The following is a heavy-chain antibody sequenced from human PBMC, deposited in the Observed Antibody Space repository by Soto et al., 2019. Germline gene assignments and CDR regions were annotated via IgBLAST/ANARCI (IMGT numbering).Heavy chain of an antibody. D-gene: IGHD5-12*01. CDR1: GGSISSGGYY. V-gene: IGHV4-31*03. CDR3: ASATTTANKFDY. Sequence: QVQLQESGPGLVKPSQTLSLTCTVSGGSISSGGYYWSWIRQHPGKVLEWIGYMYYSGSTYYTPSLKSRVTRSVDTSKHHCSLKLSSVTAADTAVYYCASATTTANKFDYWGQGTLVTVSS. CDR2: MYYSGST. J-gene: IGHJ4*02.